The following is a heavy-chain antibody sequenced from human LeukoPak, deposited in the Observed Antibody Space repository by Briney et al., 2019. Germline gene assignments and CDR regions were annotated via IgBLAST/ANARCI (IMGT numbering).Heavy chain of an antibody. CDR2: IYYSGST. CDR3: ARVGYSYEFDY. CDR1: GGSISSGDYY. D-gene: IGHD5-18*01. Sequence: SETLSLACTVSGGSISSGDYYWSWIRQPPGKGLEWIGYIYYSGSTYYNPSLKSRVTISVDTSKNQFSLKLSSVTAADTAVYYCARVGYSYEFDYWGQGTLVTVSS. J-gene: IGHJ4*02. V-gene: IGHV4-30-4*01.